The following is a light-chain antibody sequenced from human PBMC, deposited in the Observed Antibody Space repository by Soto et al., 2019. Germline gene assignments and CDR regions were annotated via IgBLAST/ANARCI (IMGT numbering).Light chain of an antibody. CDR1: QSVSSAY. CDR3: QQYGSSSTWT. V-gene: IGKV3-20*01. CDR2: AAS. J-gene: IGKJ1*01. Sequence: EIVXTXSPXTLSLSPGERATLSCRASQSVSSAYXAWYQHKPGQPPTLLIYAASSRVTGIPDRFSGSGSGTDFTLTISRLEPEDFAVYYCQQYGSSSTWTFGQGTKVEIK.